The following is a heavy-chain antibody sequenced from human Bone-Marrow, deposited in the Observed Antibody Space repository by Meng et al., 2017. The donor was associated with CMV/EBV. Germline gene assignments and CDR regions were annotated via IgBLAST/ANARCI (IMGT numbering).Heavy chain of an antibody. CDR2: ISWNSGSI. CDR1: GFTFDDYA. V-gene: IGHV3-9*03. CDR3: AKGRNGSPYYFDY. Sequence: GGSLRLSCAASGFTFDDYAMHWVRQAPGKGLEWVSGISWNSGSIGYADSVKGRFTISRDNAKNSLYLQMNSLRAEDMALYYCAKGRNGSPYYFDYWGQGTLVTVSS. D-gene: IGHD3-10*01. J-gene: IGHJ4*02.